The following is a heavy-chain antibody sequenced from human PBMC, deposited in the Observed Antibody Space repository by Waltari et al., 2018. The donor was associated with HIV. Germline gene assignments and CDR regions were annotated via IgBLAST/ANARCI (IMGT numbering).Heavy chain of an antibody. Sequence: EVQLVDSGGGLVKPGGSLRLSCAASGFTFSDYSMNWVRQSPGKGLGWVSSISSSCSFIYYADSVKGRFTISRNNAQNSMYLQMNNLRADDSAMYYCARDSRGTSWSLNWFDPWGQGTLVTVSS. CDR3: ARDSRGTSWSLNWFDP. D-gene: IGHD6-13*01. V-gene: IGHV3-21*02. J-gene: IGHJ5*02. CDR1: GFTFSDYS. CDR2: ISSSCSFI.